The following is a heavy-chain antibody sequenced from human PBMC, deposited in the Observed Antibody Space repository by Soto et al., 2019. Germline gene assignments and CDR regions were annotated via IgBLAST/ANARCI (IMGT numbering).Heavy chain of an antibody. J-gene: IGHJ4*02. CDR2: IIPIFGTA. Sequence: ASVKVSCKASGGTFSSYAISWVRQAPGQGLEWMGGIIPIFGTANYAQKFQGRVTITADESTSTAYMELSSLRSEDTAVYYCASSTVPVPPQPYGISYYFDYWRQGTLVTVSS. V-gene: IGHV1-69*13. CDR3: ASSTVPVPPQPYGISYYFDY. D-gene: IGHD2-21*01. CDR1: GGTFSSYA.